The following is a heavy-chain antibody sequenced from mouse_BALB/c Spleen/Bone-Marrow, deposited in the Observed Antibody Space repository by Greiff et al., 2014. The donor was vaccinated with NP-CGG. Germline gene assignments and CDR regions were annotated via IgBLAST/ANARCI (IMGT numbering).Heavy chain of an antibody. CDR2: ISYSGIT. D-gene: IGHD2-10*02. CDR3: ARLEEGYGNYEGYYYALDY. Sequence: EVMLVESGPSLVKPSQTLSLTCSVTGDSITSGYWNWIRKFPGNKLEYMGYISYSGITYYNPSLKSRISITRDTSKNQYYLQLNSVTTEDTATYFCARLEEGYGNYEGYYYALDYWGRGTSVTVSS. J-gene: IGHJ4*01. V-gene: IGHV3-8*02. CDR1: GDSITSGY.